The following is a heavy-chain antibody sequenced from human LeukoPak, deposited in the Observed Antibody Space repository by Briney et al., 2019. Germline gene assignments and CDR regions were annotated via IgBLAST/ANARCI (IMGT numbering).Heavy chain of an antibody. CDR2: FDPEDGEI. J-gene: IGHJ6*03. Sequence: ASVKVSCKVSGYTLTELSMHWVRQAPGKGLEWMGGFDPEDGEIIYAQKFQGRVTMTEDTSTDTAYMELSRLRSDDTAVYYCASGRTIFYYYMDVWGKGTTVTISS. D-gene: IGHD3-3*01. CDR3: ASGRTIFYYYMDV. CDR1: GYTLTELS. V-gene: IGHV1-24*01.